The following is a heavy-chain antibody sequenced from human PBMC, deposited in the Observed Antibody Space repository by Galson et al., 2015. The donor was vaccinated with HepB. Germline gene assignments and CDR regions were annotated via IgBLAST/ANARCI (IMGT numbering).Heavy chain of an antibody. CDR1: GFTFSSYW. CDR2: INQHGSEK. Sequence: SLRLSCAASGFTFSSYWMTWVRQAPGKGLEWLANINQHGSEKFYVDSVKGRFTISRDNAKNSLYLQMNSLRAEDTAIYYCVCLFDYTDYAGDFDYWGQGTLVTVSS. CDR3: VCLFDYTDYAGDFDY. J-gene: IGHJ4*02. V-gene: IGHV3-7*03. D-gene: IGHD4-11*01.